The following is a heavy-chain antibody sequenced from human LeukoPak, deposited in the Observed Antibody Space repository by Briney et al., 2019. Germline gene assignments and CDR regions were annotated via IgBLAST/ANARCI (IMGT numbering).Heavy chain of an antibody. V-gene: IGHV3-66*01. Sequence: PGGSLRLSCAASGFTVSSNYMSSVRQAPGKGLEWVSVIYSGGSTYYADSVKGRFTISTDKSKNTLYLQMNTLRAEATAVYYCARGSENFDYWGQGTLVTVSS. CDR3: ARGSENFDY. J-gene: IGHJ4*02. CDR1: GFTVSSNY. CDR2: IYSGGST.